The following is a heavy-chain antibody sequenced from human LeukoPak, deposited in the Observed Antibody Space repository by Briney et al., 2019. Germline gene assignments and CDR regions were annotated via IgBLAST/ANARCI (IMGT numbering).Heavy chain of an antibody. CDR1: GGSISSYY. Sequence: SETLSLTCTVSGGSISSYYWSWIRQPPGKGLEWIGYIYHSGSTSYNPSLKSRVTFSVDTSKNQFSLKLNSVTAADTAVYYCARDRWNDAYNGMDVWGQGTTVTVSS. J-gene: IGHJ6*02. CDR3: ARDRWNDAYNGMDV. V-gene: IGHV4-59*01. CDR2: IYHSGST. D-gene: IGHD1-1*01.